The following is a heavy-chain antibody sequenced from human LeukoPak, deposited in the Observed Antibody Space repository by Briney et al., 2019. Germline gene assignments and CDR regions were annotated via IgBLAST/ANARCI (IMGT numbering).Heavy chain of an antibody. CDR3: ARMVKTRYYYYYGMDV. V-gene: IGHV4-34*01. Sequence: SETLTLTCAVYGGSFSGYYWSWIRQPPGKGLEWIGESNHSGSTNYNPSLKSRVTISVDTSKNQFSLKLSSVTAADTAVYYCARMVKTRYYYYYGMDVWGQGTTVTVSS. J-gene: IGHJ6*02. CDR1: GGSFSGYY. D-gene: IGHD4-23*01. CDR2: SNHSGST.